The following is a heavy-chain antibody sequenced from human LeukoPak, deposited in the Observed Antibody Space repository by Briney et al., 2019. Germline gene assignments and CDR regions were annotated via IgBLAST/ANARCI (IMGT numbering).Heavy chain of an antibody. Sequence: PGGSLRLSCAASGFTFSSYAMSWVCQAPGKGLEWVSAISGSSDYTYYADSVKGRFTISRDNSKNTLYLQMNSLRAEDTAVYYCAKPSSGYCSRTSCLNWFDPWGQGTLVTVSS. J-gene: IGHJ5*02. D-gene: IGHD2-2*01. V-gene: IGHV3-23*01. CDR1: GFTFSSYA. CDR3: AKPSSGYCSRTSCLNWFDP. CDR2: ISGSSDYT.